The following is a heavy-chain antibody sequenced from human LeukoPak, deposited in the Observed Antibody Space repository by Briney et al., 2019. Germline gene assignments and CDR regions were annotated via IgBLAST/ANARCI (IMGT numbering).Heavy chain of an antibody. CDR2: ISSINSGE. V-gene: IGHV3-48*01. CDR3: VKDWTYSFED. CDR1: GFAFNTYS. Sequence: GGSLRLPCAASGFAFNTYSMNWVRQAPGKGLEWISYISSINSGEYYADSVKGGFSISRDNAKNSLSLQMNSLRVEDTAVYYCVKDWTYSFEDWGQGTLVTVSS. D-gene: IGHD3/OR15-3a*01. J-gene: IGHJ4*02.